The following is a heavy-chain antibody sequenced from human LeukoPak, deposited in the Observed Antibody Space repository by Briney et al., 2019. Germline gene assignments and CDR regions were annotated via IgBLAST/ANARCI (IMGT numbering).Heavy chain of an antibody. V-gene: IGHV1-2*04. CDR2: INPNSGDT. D-gene: IGHD3-22*01. CDR3: ASDRSFDKGPLDY. J-gene: IGHJ4*02. CDR1: GYTFTGYY. Sequence: ASVKVSCKASGYTFTGYYMHWVRQAPGQGLEWMGWINPNSGDTKYARKFQGWVTMTRDTSISTAYMELSRLTSDDTAVYYCASDRSFDKGPLDYRGQGTLVIVSS.